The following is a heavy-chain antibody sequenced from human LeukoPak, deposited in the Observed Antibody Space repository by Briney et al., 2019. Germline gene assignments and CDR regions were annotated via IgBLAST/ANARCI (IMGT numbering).Heavy chain of an antibody. CDR1: GGSFSGYY. Sequence: SETLSLTCAVYGGSFSGYYWSWIRQHPGKGLEWIGYIYYSGSTYYNPSLKSRVTISVDTSKNQFSLKLSSVTAADTAVYYCARIKRRNAFDIWGQGTMVTVSS. CDR3: ARIKRRNAFDI. V-gene: IGHV4-31*11. CDR2: IYYSGST. J-gene: IGHJ3*02.